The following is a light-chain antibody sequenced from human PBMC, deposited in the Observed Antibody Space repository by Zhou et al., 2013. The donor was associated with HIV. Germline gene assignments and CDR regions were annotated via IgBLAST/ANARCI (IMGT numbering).Light chain of an antibody. V-gene: IGKV3-20*01. CDR3: QQYASSPRT. Sequence: EIVLTQSPGTLSLSPGERATLSCRASQSVTADYLAWYQQKPGQAPRLLVYGASSRVTGIPDRFSGSGSGTDFTLTISRLEPEDFAVYSCQQYASSPRTFGQGTKVEIK. CDR2: GAS. J-gene: IGKJ1*01. CDR1: QSVTADY.